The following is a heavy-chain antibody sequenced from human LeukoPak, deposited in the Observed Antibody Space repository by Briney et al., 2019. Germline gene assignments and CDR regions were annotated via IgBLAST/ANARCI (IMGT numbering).Heavy chain of an antibody. Sequence: SETLSLTCTVSGGSISNSIYYWGWIRQPPGKGLECIGNIFYSGSTYYNPPLQSRVTISVDTSKNQFSLKLSSVTAADTAVYYCARRPVAGHFDYWGQGTLVTVSS. V-gene: IGHV4-39*01. CDR2: IFYSGST. D-gene: IGHD6-19*01. CDR1: GGSISNSIYY. J-gene: IGHJ4*02. CDR3: ARRPVAGHFDY.